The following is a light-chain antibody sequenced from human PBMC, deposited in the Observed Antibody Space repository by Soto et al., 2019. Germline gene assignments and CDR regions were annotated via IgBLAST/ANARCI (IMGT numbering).Light chain of an antibody. Sequence: EIVMTQSPATLSVSPGERGTLSCRASQTVATNLAWYQQKPGQAPRLPIYHASTRATGIPARFSGSGSGTEFTLTISSLQSEDFAVYYCQQYNQWPPWTFGQGTKVDIK. CDR2: HAS. CDR1: QTVATN. J-gene: IGKJ1*01. V-gene: IGKV3D-15*01. CDR3: QQYNQWPPWT.